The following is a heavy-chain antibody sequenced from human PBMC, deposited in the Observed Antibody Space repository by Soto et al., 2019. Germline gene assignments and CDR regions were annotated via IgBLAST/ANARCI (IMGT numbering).Heavy chain of an antibody. D-gene: IGHD3-10*01. CDR3: ARGIFGSGTANDY. CDR1: GFTFSGSW. V-gene: IGHV3-74*01. Sequence: EVQLVESGGGLVQPGGSLRLSWAASGFTFSGSWMHWVRQAPGNGLVWVSRINGDGSGTSYADFVKGRFTISRDDAKNTLFLQMNGLRAEDTAVYYCARGIFGSGTANDYWGQGTLVTVSS. J-gene: IGHJ4*02. CDR2: INGDGSGT.